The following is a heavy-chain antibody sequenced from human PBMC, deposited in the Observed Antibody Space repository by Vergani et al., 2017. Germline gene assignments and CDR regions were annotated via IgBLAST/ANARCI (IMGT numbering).Heavy chain of an antibody. Sequence: QVQLLQSGAEVKKPGASVKVSCKASGSTFTSYYMHWVRQAPGQGLEWMGIINPSGPSITYAQTFQERVTMTRETSTNTVYMELSSLRSDDTAVYYCARGVEATISGRLDYWGQGTLVTVSS. CDR1: GSTFTSYY. D-gene: IGHD1-26*01. J-gene: IGHJ4*02. CDR2: INPSGPSI. V-gene: IGHV1-46*03. CDR3: ARGVEATISGRLDY.